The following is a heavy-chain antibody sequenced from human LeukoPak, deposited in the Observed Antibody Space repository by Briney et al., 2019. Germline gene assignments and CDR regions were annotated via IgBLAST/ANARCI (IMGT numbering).Heavy chain of an antibody. CDR1: GFTFSSYS. D-gene: IGHD1-26*01. CDR2: ISGSGGST. V-gene: IGHV3-23*01. J-gene: IGHJ4*02. Sequence: GGSLRLPCAASGFTFSSYSMNWVRQAPGKGLEWVSGISGSGGSTYYADSVKGRFTISRDNSKNTLYLQMNSVRAEDTAVYYCAREPRDGSYIFDYWGQGTLVTVSS. CDR3: AREPRDGSYIFDY.